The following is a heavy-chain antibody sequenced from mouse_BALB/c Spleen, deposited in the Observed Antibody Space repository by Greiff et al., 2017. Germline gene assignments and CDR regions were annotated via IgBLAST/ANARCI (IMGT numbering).Heavy chain of an antibody. CDR3: ARGGVPPFAY. Sequence: EVMLVESGAELVKPGASVKLSCTASGFNIKDTYMHWVKQRPEQGLEWIGRIDPANGNTKYDPKFQGKATITADTSSNTAYLQLSSLTSEDTAVYYCARGGVPPFAYGGQGTLVTVSA. J-gene: IGHJ3*01. CDR1: GFNIKDTY. CDR2: IDPANGNT. V-gene: IGHV14-3*02.